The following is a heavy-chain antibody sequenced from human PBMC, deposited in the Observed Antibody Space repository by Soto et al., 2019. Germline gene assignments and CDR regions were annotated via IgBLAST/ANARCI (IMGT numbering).Heavy chain of an antibody. CDR1: GGSISSSNW. D-gene: IGHD5-18*01. Sequence: QVQLQESGPGLVKPSGTLSLTCAVSGGSISSSNWWSWVRQPPGKGLEWIGEIYHSGSTNYNPSLKSRVTISVDTSKTQFSLKLSSVNASDTAVYYCAGWIQLQQYYYYGMDVWGQGTTVTVSS. CDR3: AGWIQLQQYYYYGMDV. V-gene: IGHV4-4*02. CDR2: IYHSGST. J-gene: IGHJ6*02.